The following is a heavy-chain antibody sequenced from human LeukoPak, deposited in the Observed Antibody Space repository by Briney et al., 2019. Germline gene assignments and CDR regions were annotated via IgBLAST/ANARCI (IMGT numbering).Heavy chain of an antibody. V-gene: IGHV4-30-2*01. CDR3: ARTLGSGWYPYYFDY. CDR1: GGSISSGGYY. J-gene: IGHJ4*02. CDR2: IYHSGST. D-gene: IGHD6-19*01. Sequence: SETLSLTCTVSGGSISSGGYYWSWIRQPPGKGLEWIGYIYHSGSTYYNPSLKSRVTISVDTSKNQFFLKLSSVTAADTAVYYCARTLGSGWYPYYFDYWGQGTLVTVSS.